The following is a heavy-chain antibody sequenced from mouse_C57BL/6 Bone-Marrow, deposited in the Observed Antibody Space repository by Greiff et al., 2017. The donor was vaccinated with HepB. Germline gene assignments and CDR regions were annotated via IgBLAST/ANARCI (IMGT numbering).Heavy chain of an antibody. V-gene: IGHV5-17*01. CDR3: ARNLHFDY. J-gene: IGHJ2*01. Sequence: EVKLMESGGGLVKPGGSLKLSCAASGFTFSDYGMHWVRQAPEKGLEWVAYISSGSSTIYYADTVKGRFTISRDNAKNTLFLQMTSLRSEDTAMYYCARNLHFDYWGQGTTLTGSS. CDR2: ISSGSSTI. CDR1: GFTFSDYG.